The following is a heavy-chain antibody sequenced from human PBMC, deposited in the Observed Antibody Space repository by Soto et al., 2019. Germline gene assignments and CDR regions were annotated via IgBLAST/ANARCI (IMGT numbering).Heavy chain of an antibody. J-gene: IGHJ4*02. D-gene: IGHD3-10*01. V-gene: IGHV3-74*01. CDR1: GFTFSSYW. CDR3: ARVVRDSGNYLLDY. CDR2: ISTDGSST. Sequence: EVQLVESGGGLVQPGGSLRLSCAASGFTFSSYWMYWVRQVPGKGLVWVSRISTDGSSTTYADSVKGRFTVSRDNGRNTLYLQMNSLRAEDTAVYYCARVVRDSGNYLLDYWGQGTLVTVSS.